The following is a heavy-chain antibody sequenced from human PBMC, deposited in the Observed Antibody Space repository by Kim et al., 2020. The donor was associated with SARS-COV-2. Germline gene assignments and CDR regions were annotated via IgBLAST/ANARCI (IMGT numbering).Heavy chain of an antibody. CDR2: IIPIFGTA. V-gene: IGHV1-69*13. CDR1: GGTFSSYA. D-gene: IGHD3-3*01. Sequence: SVKVSCKASGGTFSSYAISWVRQAPGQGLEWMGGIIPIFGTANYAQKFQGRVTITADESTSTAYMELSSLRSEDTAVYYCARGDDFWSGRDYWGQGTLVTVSS. CDR3: ARGDDFWSGRDY. J-gene: IGHJ4*02.